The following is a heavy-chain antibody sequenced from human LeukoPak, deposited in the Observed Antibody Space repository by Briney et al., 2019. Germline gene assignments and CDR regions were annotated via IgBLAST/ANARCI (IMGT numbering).Heavy chain of an antibody. V-gene: IGHV4-34*01. CDR3: ASDYYDSSGENEKFDY. J-gene: IGHJ4*02. CDR1: GGSFSGYY. D-gene: IGHD3-22*01. Sequence: SETLSLTCAVYGGSFSGYYWSWIRQPPGKGLEWIGEINHSGSTNYNPSLKSRVTISVDTSKNQFSLKLSSVTAADTAVYYCASDYYDSSGENEKFDYWGQGTPVTVSS. CDR2: INHSGST.